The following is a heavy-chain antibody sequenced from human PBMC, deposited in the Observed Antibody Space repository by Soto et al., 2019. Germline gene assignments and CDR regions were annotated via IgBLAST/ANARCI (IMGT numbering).Heavy chain of an antibody. CDR1: GFTFSSYS. CDR3: ARDYGGSYSVGYYYYGMDV. J-gene: IGHJ6*02. Sequence: ESGGGLVKPGGSLRLSCAASGFTFSSYSMNWVRQAPGKGLEWVSSISSSSSYIYYADSVKGRFTISRDNAKNSLYLQMNSLRAEDTAVYYCARDYGGSYSVGYYYYGMDVWGQGTTVTVSS. V-gene: IGHV3-21*01. D-gene: IGHD1-26*01. CDR2: ISSSSSYI.